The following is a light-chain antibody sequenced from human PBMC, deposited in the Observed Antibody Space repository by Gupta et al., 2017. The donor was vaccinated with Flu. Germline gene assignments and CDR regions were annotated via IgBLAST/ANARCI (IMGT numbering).Light chain of an antibody. V-gene: IGLV1-47*01. CDR2: RKS. Sequence: QSVLTQPPSASGTPGHRVTISCSGSSSNIGSNYVYWYQQLPGKAPTLIIYRKSQRPPGVPDRFSGSTSGTTDSLTISVVQSDEEAEYYCQASEDSLSVPVFGHGTKVTVL. CDR3: QASEDSLSVPV. CDR1: SSNIGSNY. J-gene: IGLJ1*01.